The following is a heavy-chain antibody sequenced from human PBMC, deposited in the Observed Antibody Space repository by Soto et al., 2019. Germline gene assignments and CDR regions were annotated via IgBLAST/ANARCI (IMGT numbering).Heavy chain of an antibody. J-gene: IGHJ4*02. V-gene: IGHV4-59*01. D-gene: IGHD3-22*01. CDR1: GGSISSYY. Sequence: PSETLSLTCTVSGGSISSYYWSWIRQPPGKGLEWIGYIYYSGSTNYNPSLKSRVTISVDTSKNHFSLKLSSVTAADTAVYYCARENGYYDSSGYYAPFDYWGQGTLVTVSS. CDR3: ARENGYYDSSGYYAPFDY. CDR2: IYYSGST.